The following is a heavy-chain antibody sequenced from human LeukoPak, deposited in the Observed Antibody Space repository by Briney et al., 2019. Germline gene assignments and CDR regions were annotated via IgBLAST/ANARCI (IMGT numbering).Heavy chain of an antibody. J-gene: IGHJ4*02. CDR2: VYTSGST. D-gene: IGHD5-18*01. CDR3: ASRGGYSYASFDY. V-gene: IGHV4-61*02. CDR1: GGSISSGSYY. Sequence: PSETLSLTCTVSGGSISSGSYYWSWIRQPAGKGLEWIGRVYTSGSTNYNPSLKSRVTISVDTSKNQFSLKLSSVTAADTAVYYCASRGGYSYASFDYWGQGTLVTVSS.